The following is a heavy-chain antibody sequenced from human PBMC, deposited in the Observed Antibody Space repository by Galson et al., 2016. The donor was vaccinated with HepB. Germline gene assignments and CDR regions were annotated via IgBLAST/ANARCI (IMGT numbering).Heavy chain of an antibody. V-gene: IGHV2-5*02. CDR3: AHIRAYDFWGG. D-gene: IGHD3-3*01. CDR1: GFSLTTSGVG. Sequence: PALVKPTQTLTLTCTFSGFSLTTSGVGVGWIRQPPGKALEWPALIYWDDDKRYSPSLKSRLTITKDTSKNQVVLTVTNMDPVDTATYYCAHIRAYDFWGGWGQGTLVTVSS. J-gene: IGHJ4*02. CDR2: IYWDDDK.